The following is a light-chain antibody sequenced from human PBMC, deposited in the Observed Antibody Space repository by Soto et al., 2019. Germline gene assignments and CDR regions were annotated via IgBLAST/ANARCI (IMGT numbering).Light chain of an antibody. CDR3: SSYASSDSYV. V-gene: IGLV2-14*01. CDR2: DVS. J-gene: IGLJ1*01. Sequence: QSVLTQPASVSGSPGQSITISCTGSSSDIGGYNHVSWYQQHPGKAPKFMIYDVSNRPSGVSNRFSASKSGNTASLTISGLQAEDEADYYCSSYASSDSYVFGTGTKLTVL. CDR1: SSDIGGYNH.